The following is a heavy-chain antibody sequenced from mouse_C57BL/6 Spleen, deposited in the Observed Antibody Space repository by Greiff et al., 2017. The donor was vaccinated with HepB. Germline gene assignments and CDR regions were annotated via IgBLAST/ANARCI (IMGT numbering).Heavy chain of an antibody. D-gene: IGHD2-1*01. CDR2: IYPGDGDT. CDR3: ARRGGNYDNWYLDV. V-gene: IGHV1-82*01. Sequence: QVQLQQSGPELVKPGASVKISCKASGYAFSSSWMNWVKQRPGKGLEWIGRIYPGDGDTNYNGKFKGKATLTADKSSSTAYMQLCSLTSEDSSVYLCARRGGNYDNWYLDVWGKGTRVTVSS. J-gene: IGHJ1*03. CDR1: GYAFSSSW.